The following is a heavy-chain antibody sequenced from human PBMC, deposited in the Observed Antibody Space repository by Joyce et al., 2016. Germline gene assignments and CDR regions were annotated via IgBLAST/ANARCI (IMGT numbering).Heavy chain of an antibody. D-gene: IGHD5-12*01. J-gene: IGHJ4*02. Sequence: QVQLQESGPGLVKPSQTLSLTCTVSGFSIGTLGYYWSWIRQHPGKGLDWLGHIYFSGSSYYTPSLKSRLTISIDTSKNQFSLKLSAVTAANTAVYYCARVLSYEGIAFDYWGQGTLVTVSS. CDR3: ARVLSYEGIAFDY. CDR1: GFSIGTLGYY. V-gene: IGHV4-31*03. CDR2: IYFSGSS.